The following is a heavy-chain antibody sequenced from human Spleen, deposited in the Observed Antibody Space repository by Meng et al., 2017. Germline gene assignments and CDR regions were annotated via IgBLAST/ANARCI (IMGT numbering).Heavy chain of an antibody. Sequence: GGSLRLSCAASGFTFSNYEMNWVRQAPGKGLEWVSYISSSGSIIYYADSVKGRFSISRDNSKNTLYLQMNSLRAEDTAVYYCARGEPTGYSSPNWFDPWGQGTLVTVSS. V-gene: IGHV3-48*03. D-gene: IGHD6-13*01. J-gene: IGHJ5*02. CDR2: ISSSGSII. CDR1: GFTFSNYE. CDR3: ARGEPTGYSSPNWFDP.